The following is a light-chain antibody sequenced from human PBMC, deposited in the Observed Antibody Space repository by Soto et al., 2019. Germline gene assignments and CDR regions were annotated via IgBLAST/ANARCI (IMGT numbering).Light chain of an antibody. J-gene: IGLJ2*01. Sequence: SYELTQPPSVSVAPGQTARITCGGNNIGSKSVHWYQQKPGQAPVLVVYDDSGRPSGIPERFSGSNSGNTATLTISRVEAGDEADYYCQVWDSSSDHVVIGGGTKVTVL. CDR2: DDS. CDR3: QVWDSSSDHVV. V-gene: IGLV3-21*02. CDR1: NIGSKS.